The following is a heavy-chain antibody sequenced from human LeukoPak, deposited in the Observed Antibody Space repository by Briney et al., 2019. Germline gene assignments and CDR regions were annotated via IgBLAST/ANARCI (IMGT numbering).Heavy chain of an antibody. D-gene: IGHD5-24*01. J-gene: IGHJ4*02. CDR3: ATPGGLQFLPVDY. Sequence: PGGSLRLSCAASGFTFSSYGMHWVRQAPGKGLEWVAFIRYDGSNKYYADSVKGRFTISRDNSKNTLYLQMNILRAEDTAVYYCATPGGLQFLPVDYWGQGTLVTVSS. CDR1: GFTFSSYG. V-gene: IGHV3-30*02. CDR2: IRYDGSNK.